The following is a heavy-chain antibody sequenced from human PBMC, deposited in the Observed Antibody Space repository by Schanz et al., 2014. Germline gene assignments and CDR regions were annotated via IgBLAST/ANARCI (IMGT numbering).Heavy chain of an antibody. D-gene: IGHD3-3*01. CDR1: GASITSGGHY. J-gene: IGHJ5*02. CDR2: IDDTWGP. CDR3: ARDRGYDFSFDP. V-gene: IGHV4-31*03. Sequence: QVQLQESGPGLVKPSQTLSLTCTVSGASITSGGHYWTWIRQVPGKGLEWIGCIDDTWGPKNNSPLKARVTLSLDASTNQFSLKLSSVTAADTAVYYCARDRGYDFSFDPWGQGTLVTVSS.